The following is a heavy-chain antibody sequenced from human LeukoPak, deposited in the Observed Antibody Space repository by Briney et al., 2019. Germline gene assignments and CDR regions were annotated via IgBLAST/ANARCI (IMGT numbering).Heavy chain of an antibody. D-gene: IGHD7-27*01. Sequence: ASVKVSCKXSGGTFSSYAISWVRQAPGQGLEWMGGIIPIFGTANYAQKFQGRVTITTDESTSTAYMELSSLRSEDTAVYYCARPKTGDEGAFDIWGRGTMVTVSS. J-gene: IGHJ3*02. CDR1: GGTFSSYA. V-gene: IGHV1-69*05. CDR3: ARPKTGDEGAFDI. CDR2: IIPIFGTA.